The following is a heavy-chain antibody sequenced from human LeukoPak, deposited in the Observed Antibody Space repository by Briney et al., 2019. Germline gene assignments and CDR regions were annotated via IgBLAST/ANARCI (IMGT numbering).Heavy chain of an antibody. J-gene: IGHJ4*02. CDR3: ARERGYSYGYDFDY. D-gene: IGHD5-18*01. Sequence: ASVKVSCKASGYTFTNYGLNWVRQAPGQGLEWMGWISAYNGNTNYAQKLQDRVTMTTDTSTSTAYMELRSLRSDDTAVYYCARERGYSYGYDFDYWGQGTLVTVSS. V-gene: IGHV1-18*01. CDR1: GYTFTNYG. CDR2: ISAYNGNT.